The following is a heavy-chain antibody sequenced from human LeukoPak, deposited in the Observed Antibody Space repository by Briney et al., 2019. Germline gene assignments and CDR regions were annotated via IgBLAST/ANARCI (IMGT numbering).Heavy chain of an antibody. J-gene: IGHJ6*03. Sequence: GASVTVSCKASGYTFTGYYMHWVRQAPGQGLEWMGWINPNSGGTNYAQKFQGRVTMTRDTSISTAYMELSRLRSDDTAVYYCASGGTTGTTSDYYYYYMDVWGKGTTVTVSS. CDR1: GYTFTGYY. CDR3: ASGGTTGTTSDYYYYYMDV. V-gene: IGHV1-2*02. CDR2: INPNSGGT. D-gene: IGHD1-1*01.